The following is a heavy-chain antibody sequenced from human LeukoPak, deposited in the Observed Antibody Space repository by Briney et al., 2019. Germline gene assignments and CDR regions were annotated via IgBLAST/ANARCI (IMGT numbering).Heavy chain of an antibody. J-gene: IGHJ6*02. CDR1: GFTFSSYS. CDR3: AREVVGSQFPSIAAAGTAYYYGMDV. D-gene: IGHD6-13*01. CDR2: ISSSSSYI. Sequence: PGGSLRLSCAASGFTFSSYSMNWVRQAPGKGLEWVSSISSSSSYIYYADSVKGRFTISRDNAKNSLYLQMNSLRAEDTAVYYCAREVVGSQFPSIAAAGTAYYYGMDVWGQGTTVTVSS. V-gene: IGHV3-21*01.